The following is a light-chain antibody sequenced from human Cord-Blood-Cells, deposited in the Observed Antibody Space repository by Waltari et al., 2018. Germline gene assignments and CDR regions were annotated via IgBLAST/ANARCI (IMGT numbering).Light chain of an antibody. V-gene: IGKV4-1*01. CDR3: QQYYSTPYT. J-gene: IGKJ2*01. Sequence: DIVMTQSPDSPAVSLGERATINCNSSQSVLYSSNNKNYLAWYHQKPGQPPKLLLYWASTRESGVPDRFSGSGSGTDFTLTISSLQAEDVAVYYCQQYYSTPYTFGQGTKLEIK. CDR1: QSVLYSSNNKNY. CDR2: WAS.